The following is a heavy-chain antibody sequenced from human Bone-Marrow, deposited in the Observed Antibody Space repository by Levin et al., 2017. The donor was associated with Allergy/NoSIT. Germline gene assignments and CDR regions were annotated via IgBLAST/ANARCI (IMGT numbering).Heavy chain of an antibody. CDR1: GGSISSGGYY. V-gene: IGHV4-31*03. CDR3: AGAREDCSGGSCYPYYFDY. CDR2: IYYSGST. D-gene: IGHD2-15*01. Sequence: PSETLSLTCTVSGGSISSGGYYWSWIRQHPGKGLEWIGYIYYSGSTYYNPSLKSRVTISVDTSKNQFSLKLSSVTAADTAVYYCAGAREDCSGGSCYPYYFDYWGQGTLVTVSS. J-gene: IGHJ4*02.